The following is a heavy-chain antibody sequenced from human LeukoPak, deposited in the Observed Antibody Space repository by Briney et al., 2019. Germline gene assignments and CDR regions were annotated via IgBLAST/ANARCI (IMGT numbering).Heavy chain of an antibody. J-gene: IGHJ4*02. Sequence: SVKVPCKASGGTFSSYAISWVRQAPGQGLEWMGGIIPIFGTANYAQKFQGRVTITADESTSTAYMELSSLRSEDTAVYYCARDGGDLAYCGGDCYSHFDYWGQGTLVTVSS. V-gene: IGHV1-69*13. D-gene: IGHD2-21*02. CDR2: IIPIFGTA. CDR1: GGTFSSYA. CDR3: ARDGGDLAYCGGDCYSHFDY.